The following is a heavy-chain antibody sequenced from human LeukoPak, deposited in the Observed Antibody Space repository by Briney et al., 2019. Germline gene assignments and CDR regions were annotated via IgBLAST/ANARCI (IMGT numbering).Heavy chain of an antibody. CDR1: GFTFADHA. V-gene: IGHV3-23*01. CDR3: AKARPRYYYDSSGYSPFDY. D-gene: IGHD3-22*01. J-gene: IGHJ4*02. Sequence: GGSLRLSCAASGFTFADHATSWVRQAPGKGLEWVSAISASGDNTYYADSVKGRFTISRDNSKNTLYLQMNSLRAEDTAVYYCAKARPRYYYDSSGYSPFDYWGQGTLVTVSS. CDR2: ISASGDNT.